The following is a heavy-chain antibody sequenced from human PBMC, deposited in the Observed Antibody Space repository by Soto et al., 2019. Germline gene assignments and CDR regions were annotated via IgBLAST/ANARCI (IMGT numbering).Heavy chain of an antibody. CDR3: AKALGELSPESYDY. D-gene: IGHD3-16*02. J-gene: IGHJ4*02. Sequence: QVQLVESGGGVVQRGRSLRLSCAASGFTFSSYAMHWVRQAPGTGLEWVAVISYDGSDKYYADSVKGRFTISRDNSKNTLNLQMNSLRADDTAVYYCAKALGELSPESYDYWGQGTLITVSS. V-gene: IGHV3-30*18. CDR1: GFTFSSYA. CDR2: ISYDGSDK.